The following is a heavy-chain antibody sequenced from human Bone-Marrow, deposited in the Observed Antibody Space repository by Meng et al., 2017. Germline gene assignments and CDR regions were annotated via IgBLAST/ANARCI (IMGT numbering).Heavy chain of an antibody. D-gene: IGHD5-12*01. J-gene: IGHJ6*02. CDR2: INQDGSEK. V-gene: IGHV3-7*01. CDR3: ARHSGYDLGYGMDI. Sequence: GESLKISCAVSGFTFSNYWMSWVRQAPGKGLEWLAGINQDGSEKYYVDSVRGRFTISRDNSKNTLYLQMNSRRAEDTAVYYCARHSGYDLGYGMDIWGQGTTVTVSS. CDR1: GFTFSNYW.